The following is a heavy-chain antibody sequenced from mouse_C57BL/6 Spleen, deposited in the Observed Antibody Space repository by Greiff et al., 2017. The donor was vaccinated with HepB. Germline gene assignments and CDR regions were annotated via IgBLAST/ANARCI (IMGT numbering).Heavy chain of an antibody. J-gene: IGHJ4*01. D-gene: IGHD4-1*01. CDR3: ARGGGTGAMDY. CDR2: IYPGDGDT. CDR1: GYAFSSYW. V-gene: IGHV1-80*01. Sequence: VQLQQSGAELVKPGASVKISCKASGYAFSSYWMNWVKQRPGKGLEWIGQIYPGDGDTNYNGKFKGKATLTAAKSSRTASMQLSSLTSEDSAVYFCARGGGTGAMDYWGQGTSVTVSS.